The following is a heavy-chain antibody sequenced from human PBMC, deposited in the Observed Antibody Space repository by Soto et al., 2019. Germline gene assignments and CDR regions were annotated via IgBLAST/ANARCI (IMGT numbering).Heavy chain of an antibody. V-gene: IGHV3-21*01. CDR3: ARFMWIGNYYFDY. CDR2: ISSSSSYI. D-gene: IGHD3-10*01. Sequence: EVQLVESGGGLVKPGGSLRLSCAASGFTFSSYTMNWVRQAPGKGLEWVASISSSSSYIYYADSVKGRFTISRDNAKKSLYLQMNSLRAEGTAVYYCARFMWIGNYYFDYWGQGTLVTVSS. J-gene: IGHJ4*02. CDR1: GFTFSSYT.